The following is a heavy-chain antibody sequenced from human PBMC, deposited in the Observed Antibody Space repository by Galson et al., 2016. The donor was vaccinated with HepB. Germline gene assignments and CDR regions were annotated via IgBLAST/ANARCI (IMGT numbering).Heavy chain of an antibody. D-gene: IGHD1-26*01. V-gene: IGHV3-48*02. CDR2: IDYWSSTI. J-gene: IGHJ4*02. Sequence: SLRLSCAASGFTFSGSTMNWVRQAPGKGLEWVSYIDYWSSTIYYADSVKGRFTISRDNAMNSLYLQMNTLRDEDTAVYYCPRLSTYRYPSVDYRGQGTLVTVSS. CDR3: PRLSTYRYPSVDY. CDR1: GFTFSGST.